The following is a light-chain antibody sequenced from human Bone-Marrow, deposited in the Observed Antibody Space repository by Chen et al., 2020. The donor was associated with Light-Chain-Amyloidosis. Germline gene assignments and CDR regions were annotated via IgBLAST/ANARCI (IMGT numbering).Light chain of an antibody. J-gene: IGLJ3*02. CDR3: QVWDRSSDRPV. Sequence: SYVLTQPSSVSVAPGQTATIACGGNNIGSTSVHWYQQTPGQAPLLVVYDDSDRPSGIPERLSGSNSGNTATLTIGRVEAGDDADYYCQVWDRSSDRPVFGGGTKLTVL. V-gene: IGLV3-21*02. CDR1: NIGSTS. CDR2: DDS.